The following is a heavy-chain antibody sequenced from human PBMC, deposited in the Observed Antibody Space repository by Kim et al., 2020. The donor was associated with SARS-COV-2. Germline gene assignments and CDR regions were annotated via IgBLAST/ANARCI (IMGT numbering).Heavy chain of an antibody. CDR2: IYYSGST. CDR3: ARLYYYGSGSYRYGMDV. D-gene: IGHD3-10*01. CDR1: GGSISSYY. V-gene: IGHV4-59*01. J-gene: IGHJ6*02. Sequence: SETLSLTCTVSGGSISSYYWSWIRQPPGKGLEWIGYIYYSGSTNYNPSLKSRVTISVDTSKNQFSLKLSSVTAADTAVYYCARLYYYGSGSYRYGMDVWGQGTTVTVSS.